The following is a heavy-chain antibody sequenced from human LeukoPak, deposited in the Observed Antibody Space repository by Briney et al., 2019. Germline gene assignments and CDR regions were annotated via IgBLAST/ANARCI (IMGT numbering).Heavy chain of an antibody. CDR1: GGSISSSSYY. Sequence: SETLSLTCTVSGGSISSSSYYWGWIRQPPGKGLEWIGSIYYSGSTYYNPSLKSRVTISVDTSKNQFSLKLSSVAAADTAVYYCARHGYDSNWFDPWGQGTLVTVSS. CDR2: IYYSGST. CDR3: ARHGYDSNWFDP. D-gene: IGHD5-12*01. J-gene: IGHJ5*02. V-gene: IGHV4-39*01.